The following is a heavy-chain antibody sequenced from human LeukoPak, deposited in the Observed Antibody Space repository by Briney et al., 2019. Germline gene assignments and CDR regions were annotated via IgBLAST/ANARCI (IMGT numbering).Heavy chain of an antibody. CDR3: ARVSGYDWESFYDY. Sequence: SETLSLTCTVSGGSISSYYWSWIRQPPGRGLEWIGYIYYSGSTNYNPSLKSRVTISVDTSKNQFSLKLSSVTAADTAVYYCARVSGYDWESFYDYWGQGTLVTVSS. D-gene: IGHD5-12*01. CDR2: IYYSGST. J-gene: IGHJ4*02. V-gene: IGHV4-59*01. CDR1: GGSISSYY.